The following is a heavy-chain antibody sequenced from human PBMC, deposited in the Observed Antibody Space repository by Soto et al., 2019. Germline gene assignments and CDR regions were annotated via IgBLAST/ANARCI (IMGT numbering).Heavy chain of an antibody. V-gene: IGHV4-39*01. CDR1: GGSISIGSYY. Sequence: PSETLSLTCTVSGGSISIGSYYWDWIRQPPGKGLEWIGSIYYSGSAYYNPSLKSRVTIFVDTSKDQFSLKLSSVTAADTAVYYCARQTTFGTFDIWGQGTMVTVSS. CDR3: ARQTTFGTFDI. D-gene: IGHD3-16*01. J-gene: IGHJ3*02. CDR2: IYYSGSA.